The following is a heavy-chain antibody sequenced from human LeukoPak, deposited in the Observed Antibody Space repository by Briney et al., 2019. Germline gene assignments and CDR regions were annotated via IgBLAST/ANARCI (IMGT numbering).Heavy chain of an antibody. CDR2: IIPIFGTA. CDR1: GGNFSSYA. Sequence: GASVKVSCKASGGNFSSYAISWVRQAPGQGLEWMGGIIPIFGTANYAQKFQGRVTITADESTSTAYMELSSLRSEDTAVYYCAILGYEEQNDYWGQGTLVTVSS. J-gene: IGHJ4*02. D-gene: IGHD1/OR15-1a*01. CDR3: AILGYEEQNDY. V-gene: IGHV1-69*13.